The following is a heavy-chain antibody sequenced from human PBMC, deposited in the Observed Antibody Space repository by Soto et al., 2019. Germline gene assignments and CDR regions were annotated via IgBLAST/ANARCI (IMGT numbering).Heavy chain of an antibody. CDR2: IYYSGST. CDR1: GGSISSYY. Sequence: QVQLQESGPGLVKPSETLSLTCTVSGGSISSYYWSWIRQPPGKGLEWIGYIYYSGSTNYNPSLKSRVTISVDTSKNQFSLKLSSVTAADTAVYYCARAQYSGYDGYSDYYYGMDVWGQGTTVTVSS. J-gene: IGHJ6*02. CDR3: ARAQYSGYDGYSDYYYGMDV. D-gene: IGHD5-12*01. V-gene: IGHV4-59*01.